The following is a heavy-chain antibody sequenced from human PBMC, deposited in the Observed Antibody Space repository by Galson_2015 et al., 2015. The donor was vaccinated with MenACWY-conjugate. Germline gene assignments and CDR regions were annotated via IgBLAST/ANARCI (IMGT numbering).Heavy chain of an antibody. CDR1: GYSFTSYW. CDR3: ARLVTSGSGSNKIDAFDI. CDR2: IYPGDSDT. D-gene: IGHD3-10*01. Sequence: QSGAEVKKPGESLQISCKGSGYSFTSYWIGWVRQMPGKGLEWMGIIYPGDSDTGYSPSFQGQVTISADKSISTAYLQWSSLKASDTAMFYCARLVTSGSGSNKIDAFDIWGQGTMVTVSS. V-gene: IGHV5-51*01. J-gene: IGHJ3*02.